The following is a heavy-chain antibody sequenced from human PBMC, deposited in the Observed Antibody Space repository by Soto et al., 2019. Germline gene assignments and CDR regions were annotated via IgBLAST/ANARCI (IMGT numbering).Heavy chain of an antibody. Sequence: GGSLRLSCAASGFTFSSYAMHWVRQAPGKGLEWVAVISYDGSNKYYADSVKGRFTISRDNSKNTLYLQMNSLRAEDTVVYYCARERIIVGAPTRYYYYYGMDVWGQGTTVTVSS. CDR2: ISYDGSNK. V-gene: IGHV3-30-3*01. CDR1: GFTFSSYA. CDR3: ARERIIVGAPTRYYYYYGMDV. J-gene: IGHJ6*02. D-gene: IGHD1-26*01.